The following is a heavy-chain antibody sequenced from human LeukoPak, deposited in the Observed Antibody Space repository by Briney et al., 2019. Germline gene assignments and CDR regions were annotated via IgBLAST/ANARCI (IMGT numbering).Heavy chain of an antibody. CDR3: ATTNDIGNYYFDF. CDR2: ISGNSGYT. V-gene: IGHV3-11*06. CDR1: GFTFSDYY. D-gene: IGHD4-23*01. Sequence: PGGSLRLSCAASGFTFSDYYMSWIRQAPGKGLEWVSYISGNSGYTNYADSVKGRFTISRDNAKNSLSLHMNSLRPEDTALYYCATTNDIGNYYFDFWGQGSLVTVSS. J-gene: IGHJ4*02.